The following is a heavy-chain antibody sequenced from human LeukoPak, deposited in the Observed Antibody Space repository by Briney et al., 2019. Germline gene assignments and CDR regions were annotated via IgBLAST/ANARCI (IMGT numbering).Heavy chain of an antibody. CDR3: ARDEIRYGHFDY. Sequence: ASVKVSCKASGYTFTSYYMHWVRQAPGQGLEWMGIINPSGGSTSYAQKFQGRVTMTRDVSTSTVYMELSSLRSEDTAVYYCARDEIRYGHFDYWGQGTLVTVSS. J-gene: IGHJ4*02. D-gene: IGHD3-9*01. CDR1: GYTFTSYY. CDR2: INPSGGST. V-gene: IGHV1-46*01.